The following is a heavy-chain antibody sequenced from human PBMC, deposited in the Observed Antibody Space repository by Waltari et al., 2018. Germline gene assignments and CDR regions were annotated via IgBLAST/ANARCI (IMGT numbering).Heavy chain of an antibody. CDR3: ATYIGASVGTAAFDV. V-gene: IGHV4-39*01. CDR2: MSYTVAT. D-gene: IGHD5-12*01. Sequence: QLQLQESGPGLVKPSETLSLTCSVSGVSITSNRHYWGWIRQPPGQCREWIGTMSYTVATYTSPSLQSRVTISRDTSKNQLSLKLGSVTAADTAVYYCATYIGASVGTAAFDVWGQGTMVTVSS. CDR1: GVSITSNRHY. J-gene: IGHJ3*01.